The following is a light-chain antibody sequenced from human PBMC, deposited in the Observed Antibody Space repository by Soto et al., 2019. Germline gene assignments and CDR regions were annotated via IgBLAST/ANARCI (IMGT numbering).Light chain of an antibody. CDR1: QSISTW. J-gene: IGKJ4*01. CDR3: QQYNTYPRT. CDR2: KAS. V-gene: IGKV1-5*03. Sequence: DIQMTQSPSTLSASVGDRVTITCRASQSISTWLAWYQQKPGKAPKLLIYKASNLEDGVPSRFSGSGSGTDFTITISSLQPDDFATYYCQQYNTYPRTFGGGTTVEIK.